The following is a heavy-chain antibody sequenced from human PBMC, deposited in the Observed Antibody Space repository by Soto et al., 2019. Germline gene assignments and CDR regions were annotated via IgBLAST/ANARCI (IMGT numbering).Heavy chain of an antibody. CDR1: VVSVSSGSYY. D-gene: IGHD3-22*01. J-gene: IGHJ3*02. Sequence: SKTLSLTCTVSVVSVSSGSYYCSWVGQPPWKGLEWIGYIYYSGSTNYNPSLKSRVTISVDTSKNQFSLKLSSVTAADTAVYYCARDSSGYDAFHIWGQGTMVTVSS. V-gene: IGHV4-61*01. CDR3: ARDSSGYDAFHI. CDR2: IYYSGST.